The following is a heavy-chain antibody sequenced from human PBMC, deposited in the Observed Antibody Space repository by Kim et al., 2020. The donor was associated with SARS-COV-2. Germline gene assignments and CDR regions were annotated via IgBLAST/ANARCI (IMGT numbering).Heavy chain of an antibody. V-gene: IGHV4-39*01. Sequence: NPSRTTRVTISVDTSKNQCSLKLSSVTAADTAVYYCARPESSGYYNYFDYWGQGLLVTVSS. J-gene: IGHJ4*02. CDR3: ARPESSGYYNYFDY. D-gene: IGHD3-22*01.